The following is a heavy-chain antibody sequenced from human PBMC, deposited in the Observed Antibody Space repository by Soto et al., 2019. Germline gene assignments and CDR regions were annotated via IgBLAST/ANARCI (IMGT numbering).Heavy chain of an antibody. Sequence: SETLSLTCTVSGGSIGVISYYWAWIRKPPGKGRGWMGGFYYSGAPYSNRPLKSGVPISVETSKTQSSLSLSPVTAADTAVYYCARHALVVTAIRYTWFAPGGQGTLVTVSS. CDR3: ARHALVVTAIRYTWFAP. V-gene: IGHV4-39*01. CDR2: FYYSGAP. D-gene: IGHD2-21*02. J-gene: IGHJ5*02. CDR1: GGSIGVISYY.